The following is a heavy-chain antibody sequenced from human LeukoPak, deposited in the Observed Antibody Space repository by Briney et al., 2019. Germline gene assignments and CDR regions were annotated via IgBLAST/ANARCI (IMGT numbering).Heavy chain of an antibody. CDR3: AREYSSSSGRAFDI. D-gene: IGHD6-6*01. CDR1: GFTFTSYT. J-gene: IGHJ3*02. V-gene: IGHV3-48*01. Sequence: VGSLRLSCAASGFTFTSYTMNWVRQAPGKGLEGVSYISSSGGAIYYADSVKGRFTISRDNGKNSLYLQMNSLRAEDTAVYYCAREYSSSSGRAFDIWGQGTMVTVSS. CDR2: ISSSGGAI.